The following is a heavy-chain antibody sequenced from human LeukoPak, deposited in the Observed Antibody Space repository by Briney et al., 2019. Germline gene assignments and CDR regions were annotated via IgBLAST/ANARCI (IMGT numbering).Heavy chain of an antibody. CDR1: GYTFTSYY. V-gene: IGHV1-46*01. CDR2: INPSGGST. D-gene: IGHD3-22*01. CDR3: ARDWAYYDSSGYYVFDY. J-gene: IGHJ4*02. Sequence: ASVKVSCKASGYTFTSYYMHWVRQAPGQGLEWMGIINPSGGSTSYAQKFQGRVTMTRDMSTSTVYMELSSLRSEDTAVYYCARDWAYYDSSGYYVFDYWGQGTLVTVSS.